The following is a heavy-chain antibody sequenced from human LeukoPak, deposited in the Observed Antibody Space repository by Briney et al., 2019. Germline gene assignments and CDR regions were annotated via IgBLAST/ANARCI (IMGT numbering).Heavy chain of an antibody. CDR2: INAGNGNT. CDR1: GYTFTSYA. V-gene: IGHV1-3*01. Sequence: ASVKVSCKASGYTFTSYAMHWVRQAPGQRLEWMGWINAGNGNTKYSQKFQGRVTITRDTSASTAYMELRSLRSDDTAVYYCARSRFDIAARPGAPDYWGQGTLVTVSS. CDR3: ARSRFDIAARPGAPDY. J-gene: IGHJ4*02. D-gene: IGHD6-6*01.